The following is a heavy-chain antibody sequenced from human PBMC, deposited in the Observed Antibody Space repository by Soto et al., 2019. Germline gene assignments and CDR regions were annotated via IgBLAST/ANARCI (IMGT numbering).Heavy chain of an antibody. CDR2: ISSDGNHK. CDR3: ARWEQPLFDY. Sequence: QVQLVESGGGVVQPGRSLRLSCAASVFSVSAYTVHWIRQAPGKGLEWVAVISSDGNHKYYTDSVKGRFAISRDTSTNTVFLQMSSLGPEDTAVYYCARWEQPLFDYWGQGTLVTVSS. V-gene: IGHV3-30*09. J-gene: IGHJ4*02. D-gene: IGHD1-1*01. CDR1: VFSVSAYT.